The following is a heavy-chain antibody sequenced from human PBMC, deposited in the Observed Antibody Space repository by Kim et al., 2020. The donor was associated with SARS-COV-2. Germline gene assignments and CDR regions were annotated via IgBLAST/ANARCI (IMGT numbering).Heavy chain of an antibody. V-gene: IGHV3-21*01. D-gene: IGHD3-10*01. Sequence: GGSLRLSCAASGFTFSSYSMNWVRQAPGKGLEWVSSISSSSSYIYYADSVKGRFTISRDNAKNSLYLQMNSLRAEDTAVYYCARSPGVMVRGALYYFDYWGQGTLVTVSS. CDR1: GFTFSSYS. CDR2: ISSSSSYI. J-gene: IGHJ4*02. CDR3: ARSPGVMVRGALYYFDY.